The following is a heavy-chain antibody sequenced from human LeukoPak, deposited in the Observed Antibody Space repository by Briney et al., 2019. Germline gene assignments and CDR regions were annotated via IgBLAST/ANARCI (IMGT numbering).Heavy chain of an antibody. CDR3: ARRFFWSGPSDYFDY. J-gene: IGHJ4*02. CDR2: FSYSGST. D-gene: IGHD3-3*01. V-gene: IGHV4-59*08. CDR1: GGSITSDY. Sequence: PSETLSLTCTVSGGSITSDYWSWIRQSPGKGLEWIGYFSYSGSTHYSPPLMSRVAISVDTSRNQFSLNLTSVTAADTAVYYCARRFFWSGPSDYFDYWGQGTLVTVSS.